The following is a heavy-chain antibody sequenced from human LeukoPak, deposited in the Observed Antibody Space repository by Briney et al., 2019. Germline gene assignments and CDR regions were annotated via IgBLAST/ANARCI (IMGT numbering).Heavy chain of an antibody. V-gene: IGHV3-48*03. CDR3: AKDAVVGIVVVPAAADY. CDR1: GFTFSSYE. Sequence: GGSLRLSCAASGFTFSSYEMNWVRQAPGKGLEWVSYISSSGSTIYYADSVKGRFTISRDNAKNSLYLQMNSLRAEDTAVYYCAKDAVVGIVVVPAAADYWGQGTLVTVSS. CDR2: ISSSGSTI. D-gene: IGHD2-2*03. J-gene: IGHJ4*02.